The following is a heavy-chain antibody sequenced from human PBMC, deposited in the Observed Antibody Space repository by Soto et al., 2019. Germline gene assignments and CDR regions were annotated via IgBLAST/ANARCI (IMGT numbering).Heavy chain of an antibody. Sequence: EEQLVESGGDLVQPGGSLRLSCAASGFTVSNNYMSWVRQAPGKGLEWVSLIYSGGSTYYADSVKGRFTISRDSSKNTLYLQMNSLRADDTAMYYFAAYSHNGYLRQGTLVTVSS. CDR1: GFTVSNNY. D-gene: IGHD3-16*01. J-gene: IGHJ4*02. CDR2: IYSGGST. V-gene: IGHV3-66*01. CDR3: AAYSHNGY.